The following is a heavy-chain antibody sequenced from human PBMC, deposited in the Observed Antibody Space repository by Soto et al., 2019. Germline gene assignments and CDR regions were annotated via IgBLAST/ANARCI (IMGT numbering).Heavy chain of an antibody. CDR2: ISSGSSSI. CDR3: ARDVDGYNFGAFDY. D-gene: IGHD5-12*01. Sequence: PGGSLRLSCAASGFTFSSYSMNWVRQAPGKGLEWVSFISSGSSSIYYADSVKGRFTISRDNAKNSLCLQMNSLRAEDTAVYYCARDVDGYNFGAFDYWGQGTLVTVSS. V-gene: IGHV3-21*01. CDR1: GFTFSSYS. J-gene: IGHJ4*02.